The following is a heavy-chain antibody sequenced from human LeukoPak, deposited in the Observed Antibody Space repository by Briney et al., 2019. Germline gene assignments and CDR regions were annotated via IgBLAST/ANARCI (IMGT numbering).Heavy chain of an antibody. D-gene: IGHD5-24*01. Sequence: GGSLRLSCSASGFTFSSYAMHWVRQAPGKGLEYVSAISSNGGSTYYADSVKGRFTISRDNSKNTLYLQMSSLRPEDTAVYSCVKDPSDGYSDYWGQGTLVTVSS. CDR3: VKDPSDGYSDY. J-gene: IGHJ4*02. CDR1: GFTFSSYA. V-gene: IGHV3-64D*09. CDR2: ISSNGGST.